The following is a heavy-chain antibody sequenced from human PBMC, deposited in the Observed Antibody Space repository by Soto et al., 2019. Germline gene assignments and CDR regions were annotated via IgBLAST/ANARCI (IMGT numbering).Heavy chain of an antibody. CDR3: ASTSDGYNSIHFDY. V-gene: IGHV1-18*01. D-gene: IGHD5-12*01. CDR2: ISAYNGNT. CDR1: GYTFTSYG. Sequence: QVQLVQSGAEVKKPGASVKVSCKASGYTFTSYGISWVRQAPGQGLEWVGWISAYNGNTNYAQKLQGRVTMTTHTSTSTAYMELRSLRSDDTAVYYCASTSDGYNSIHFDYWGQGTLVTVSS. J-gene: IGHJ4*02.